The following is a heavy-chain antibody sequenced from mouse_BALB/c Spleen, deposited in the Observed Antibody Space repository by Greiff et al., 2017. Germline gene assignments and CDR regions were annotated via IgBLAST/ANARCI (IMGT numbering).Heavy chain of an antibody. Sequence: EVKVEESGGGLVKLGGSLKLSCAASGFTFSSYYMSWVRQTPEKRLELVAAINSNGGSTYYPDTVKGRFTISRDNAKNTLYLQMSSLKSEDTALYYCARHDGYWYFDVWGAGTTVTVSS. CDR1: GFTFSSYY. CDR3: ARHDGYWYFDV. J-gene: IGHJ1*01. CDR2: INSNGGST. V-gene: IGHV5-6-2*01. D-gene: IGHD2-3*01.